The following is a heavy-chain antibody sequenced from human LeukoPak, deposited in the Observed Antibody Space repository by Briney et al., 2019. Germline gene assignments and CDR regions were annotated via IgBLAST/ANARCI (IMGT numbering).Heavy chain of an antibody. Sequence: GGSLRLSCAASGFTFGGYNMNWIRQAPGKGPEWVSYISLSGSKIDYADSVKGRFTIFRDNAKNSLYLQMNSLRAEDTAVYYCARDITIFGVIINFDYWGRGTLVTVSS. D-gene: IGHD3-3*01. CDR2: ISLSGSKI. V-gene: IGHV3-48*01. CDR3: ARDITIFGVIINFDY. CDR1: GFTFGGYN. J-gene: IGHJ4*02.